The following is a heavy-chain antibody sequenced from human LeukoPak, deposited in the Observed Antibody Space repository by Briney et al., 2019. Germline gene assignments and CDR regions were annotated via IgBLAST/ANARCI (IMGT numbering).Heavy chain of an antibody. CDR2: MTANGGRT. CDR3: ARVSYYDILSPSYYFDF. D-gene: IGHD3-9*01. J-gene: IGHJ4*02. Sequence: GGSLRLSCAASGFTFSSNAMSWVRQAPGKGLEWVSVMTANGGRTYYADSVKGRFTISRDNSKNTLYLQMNSLRAEDTAIYYCARVSYYDILSPSYYFDFWGQGTLVTVSS. V-gene: IGHV3-23*01. CDR1: GFTFSSNA.